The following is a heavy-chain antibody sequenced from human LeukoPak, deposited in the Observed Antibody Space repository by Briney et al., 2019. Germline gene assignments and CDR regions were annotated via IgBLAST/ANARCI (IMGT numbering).Heavy chain of an antibody. CDR1: GGSISSSSYY. CDR2: IYYSGTS. D-gene: IGHD3-9*01. CDR3: ARNPGFPSYFDY. J-gene: IGHJ4*02. Sequence: PSETLSLTCTFSGGSISSSSYYWGWIRQPPGKGLEWIGSIYYSGTSYYNPSLESRVSMSVDTSKNQFSLKVTSVTAADTAEYYCARNPGFPSYFDYWGQGTLVTVCS. V-gene: IGHV4-39*01.